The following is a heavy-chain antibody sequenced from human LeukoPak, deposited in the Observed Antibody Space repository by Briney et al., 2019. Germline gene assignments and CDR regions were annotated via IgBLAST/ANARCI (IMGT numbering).Heavy chain of an antibody. J-gene: IGHJ4*02. V-gene: IGHV3-30-3*01. CDR2: ISFGTNT. CDR1: GFTFRNYE. Sequence: GGSLRLSCAASGFTFRNYEMNWVRQAPGKGLEWVAVISFGTNTKYADSVKGRFTISRDNSKNTLDLQMNSLRTEDTAVYYCATSETDRLYYFDNWGQGTLVTVPS. CDR3: ATSETDRLYYFDN.